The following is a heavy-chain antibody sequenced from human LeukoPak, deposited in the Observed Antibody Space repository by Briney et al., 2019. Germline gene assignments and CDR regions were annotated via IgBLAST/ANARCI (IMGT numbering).Heavy chain of an antibody. CDR1: GYTFTSYG. Sequence: ASVKVSCKASGYTFTSYGISWVRQAPGQGLEWMGWISAYNGNTNYAQKLQGRVTMTTDTSTSTAYMELRSLRSDDTAVYYCARDREHYDSSGCHYFDYWGQGTLVTVSS. V-gene: IGHV1-18*01. CDR2: ISAYNGNT. CDR3: ARDREHYDSSGCHYFDY. J-gene: IGHJ4*02. D-gene: IGHD3-22*01.